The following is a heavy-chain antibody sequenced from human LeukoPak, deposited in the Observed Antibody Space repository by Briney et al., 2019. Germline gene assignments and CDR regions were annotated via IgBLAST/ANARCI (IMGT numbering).Heavy chain of an antibody. V-gene: IGHV3-48*03. CDR3: ARCPYSGRSFDI. CDR2: ITSSGSPI. Sequence: PGGSLRLSCAASGFTFSTYEMNWVRQAPGQGLEWISFITSSGSPIYYADSVKGRFTISRDNAKNSLYLQMNSLTPEDTAIYCCARCPYSGRSFDIWGQGTMVTVSS. D-gene: IGHD1-26*01. J-gene: IGHJ3*02. CDR1: GFTFSTYE.